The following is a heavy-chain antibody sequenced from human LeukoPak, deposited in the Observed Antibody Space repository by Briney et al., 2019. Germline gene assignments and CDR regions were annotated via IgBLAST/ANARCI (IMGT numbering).Heavy chain of an antibody. Sequence: GGTLRLSCAASGFTFSSYGMSWVRQAPGKGLEWVSSINGNGGSTYYADSVKGRFTISRDNSKSTLYLQMNSLRAEDTAVYYCAKGPIPGFDYWGQGALVTVSS. V-gene: IGHV3-23*01. CDR3: AKGPIPGFDY. CDR2: INGNGGST. J-gene: IGHJ4*02. CDR1: GFTFSSYG.